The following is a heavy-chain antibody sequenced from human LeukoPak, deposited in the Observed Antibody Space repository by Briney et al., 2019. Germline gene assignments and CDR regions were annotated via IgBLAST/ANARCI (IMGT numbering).Heavy chain of an antibody. CDR2: INHSGST. CDR3: ARGLSGSYCLTYYYYMDV. CDR1: GGSFSGYY. D-gene: IGHD3-10*01. J-gene: IGHJ6*03. V-gene: IGHV4-34*01. Sequence: SETLSLTCAVYGGSFSGYYWSWIRQPPGKGLEWIGEINHSGSTDYNPSLKSRVTISVDTSKNQFSLKLSSVTAADTAVYYCARGLSGSYCLTYYYYMDVWGKGTTVTVSS.